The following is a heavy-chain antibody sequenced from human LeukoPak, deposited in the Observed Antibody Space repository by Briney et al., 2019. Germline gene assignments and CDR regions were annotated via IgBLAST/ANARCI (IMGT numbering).Heavy chain of an antibody. CDR2: IRFDGSNK. CDR1: GFTFSTYG. J-gene: IGHJ4*02. CDR3: AKDRVVGATISGENDY. D-gene: IGHD1-26*01. Sequence: GGSLRLSCAASGFTFSTYGMHWVRHAPGKGLEWVAFIRFDGSNKDYADSVKGRFTISRDNSKNTLYLQMNSLRAEDTAVYYCAKDRVVGATISGENDYWGQGTLVTVSS. V-gene: IGHV3-30*02.